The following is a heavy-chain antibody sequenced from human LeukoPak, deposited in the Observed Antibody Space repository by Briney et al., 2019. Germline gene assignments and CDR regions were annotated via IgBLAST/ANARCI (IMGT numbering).Heavy chain of an antibody. CDR1: GFTFKDYW. CDR2: INKEGNEE. J-gene: IGHJ6*02. CDR3: ATYKNWVAGDV. Sequence: GRSLRISCAASGFTFKDYWMSWVRQAQGKGPEWVANINKEGNEEHFVDSVKGRFTVSRDNAKNSLFLQMNSLRVEDTAVYYCATYKNWVAGDVWGQGTTVSVSS. D-gene: IGHD7-27*01. V-gene: IGHV3-7*01.